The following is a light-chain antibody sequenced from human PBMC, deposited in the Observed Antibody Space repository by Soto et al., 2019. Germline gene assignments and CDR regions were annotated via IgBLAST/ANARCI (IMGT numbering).Light chain of an antibody. CDR3: QSYDTRLRAKV. V-gene: IGLV1-40*01. J-gene: IGLJ3*02. CDR2: GNI. CDR1: SSNIGAGYD. Sequence: QSVLTQPPSVSGAPGQRVTISCTGSSSNIGAGYDVHWYQQFPGTAPKVLIYGNINRPSGVPDRFSGSKSGTSASLAITGLQAEDEADYYCQSYDTRLRAKVFGGGTKVTVL.